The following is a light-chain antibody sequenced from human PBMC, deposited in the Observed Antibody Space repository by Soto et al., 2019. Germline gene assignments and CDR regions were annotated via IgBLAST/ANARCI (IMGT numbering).Light chain of an antibody. CDR1: SSNIGSNT. J-gene: IGLJ3*02. Sequence: QSVLTQPPSASGTPGQRVTISCSGSSSNIGSNTVNWYQQLPGTAPKLLIYSNNQRPSGVPDRFSVSKSGTSASLAISGLQSEDEADYYCAAWDDSLNGPVFGGGTKVPVL. CDR2: SNN. V-gene: IGLV1-44*01. CDR3: AAWDDSLNGPV.